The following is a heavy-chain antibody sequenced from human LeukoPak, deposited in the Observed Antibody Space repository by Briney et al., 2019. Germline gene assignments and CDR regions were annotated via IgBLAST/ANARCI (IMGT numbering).Heavy chain of an antibody. Sequence: SETLSLTCTVSGASIRSYYWSWIRQPPGKGLEWIGYHHHSGSTNYNPSPKSRVTISVDTSKNQFSLKLTSVTAADTAVYYCAEGSMWYGSWGQGTLVTVSS. CDR3: AEGSMWYGS. J-gene: IGHJ5*02. D-gene: IGHD6-13*01. V-gene: IGHV4-59*01. CDR1: GASIRSYY. CDR2: HHHSGST.